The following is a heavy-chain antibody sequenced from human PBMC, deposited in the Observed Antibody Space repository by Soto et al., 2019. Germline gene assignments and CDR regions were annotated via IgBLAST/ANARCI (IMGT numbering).Heavy chain of an antibody. D-gene: IGHD4-17*01. Sequence: QVQLVESGGGVVQPGRSLRLSCAVSGFTFSSYGMHWVRQAPDKGLEWVAVISYDGSNKYYADSVKGRFTISRDNSKNALYLQMNSLRTEDTGVYYCAKDLGSYGDHEAHLDAMDVWGQGTMVTVSS. CDR3: AKDLGSYGDHEAHLDAMDV. J-gene: IGHJ6*02. V-gene: IGHV3-30*18. CDR1: GFTFSSYG. CDR2: ISYDGSNK.